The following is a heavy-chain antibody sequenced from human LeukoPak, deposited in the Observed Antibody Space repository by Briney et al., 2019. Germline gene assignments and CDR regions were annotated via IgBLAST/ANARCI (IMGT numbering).Heavy chain of an antibody. V-gene: IGHV3-23*01. CDR2: ISGSGGST. J-gene: IGHJ4*02. CDR1: GFTFSNYA. CDR3: AKSRSSSISCYNY. Sequence: GGSLRLSCAASGFTFSNYAMSWVRQAPGKGLEWVSDISGSGGSTYYTDSVKGRFTISRDNSNNTLYLQMNSLGADDTAVYYCAKSRSSSISCYNYWGQGTLVTASS. D-gene: IGHD2-2*02.